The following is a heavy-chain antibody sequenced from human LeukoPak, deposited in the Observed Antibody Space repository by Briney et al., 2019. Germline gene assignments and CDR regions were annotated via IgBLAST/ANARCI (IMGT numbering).Heavy chain of an antibody. CDR2: IYYSGST. V-gene: IGHV4-59*01. CDR1: GGSISSYY. J-gene: IGHJ3*02. Sequence: PSETLSLTCTVSGGSISSYYWSWIRQPPGQGQEWIGYIYYSGSTNYNPSLKSRVTISVDTSKNQFTLKLSSVTAADTAVYYCARDSSGYYFGEGDAFDIWGQGTMVTVSS. D-gene: IGHD3-22*01. CDR3: ARDSSGYYFGEGDAFDI.